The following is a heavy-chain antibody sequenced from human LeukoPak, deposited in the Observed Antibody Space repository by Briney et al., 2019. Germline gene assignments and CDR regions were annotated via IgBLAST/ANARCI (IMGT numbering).Heavy chain of an antibody. J-gene: IGHJ3*02. V-gene: IGHV4-59*08. CDR3: ARRSYSSSWYLDAFDI. CDR1: GGSISSYD. D-gene: IGHD6-13*01. CDR2: IYYSGST. Sequence: SETLSLTCTVSGGSISSYDWSWIRQPPGKGLEWIGNIYYSGSTNYNPSLKSRVTISVDTSKNQFSLKLSSVTAADTAVYYCARRSYSSSWYLDAFDIWGQGTMVTVS.